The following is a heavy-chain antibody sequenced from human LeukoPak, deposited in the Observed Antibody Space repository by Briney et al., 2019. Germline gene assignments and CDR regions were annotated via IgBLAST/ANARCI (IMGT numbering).Heavy chain of an antibody. CDR2: ISGSGGST. CDR3: AKVRGAAPKMSYFDY. Sequence: PGGSLRLSCAASGFTFSSYAMSWVRQAPGKGLEWVSAISGSGGSTYYADSVKGRFTISRDNSKNTLYLQMNNLRAEDTAVYYCAKVRGAAPKMSYFDYWGQGTLVTVSS. V-gene: IGHV3-23*01. D-gene: IGHD6-13*01. J-gene: IGHJ4*02. CDR1: GFTFSSYA.